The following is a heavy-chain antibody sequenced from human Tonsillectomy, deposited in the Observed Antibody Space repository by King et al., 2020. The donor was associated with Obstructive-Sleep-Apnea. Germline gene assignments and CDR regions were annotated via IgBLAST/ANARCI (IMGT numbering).Heavy chain of an antibody. CDR3: ARVAPYCGGDCYSDYFDY. J-gene: IGHJ4*02. CDR2: SRNKDNSDTT. D-gene: IGHD2-21*02. CDR1: GFAFSDHY. Sequence: QLVQSGGGLVQPGGSLRLSCAASGFAFSDHYMDWVRQAPGKGLEWVCRSRNKDNSDTTQYAAFVKGRFTISRDDSRNSLYLQMNSLKIEDTAVYYCARVAPYCGGDCYSDYFDYWGQGTLVTVSS. V-gene: IGHV3-72*01.